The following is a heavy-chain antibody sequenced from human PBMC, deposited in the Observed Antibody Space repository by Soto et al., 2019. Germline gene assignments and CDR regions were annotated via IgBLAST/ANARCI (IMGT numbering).Heavy chain of an antibody. Sequence: QVQLVESGGGVVQPGRSLRLSCAASGFTFSSYGMHWVRQAPGKGLEWVAVIWYDGSNKYYADSVKGRFTISRDNSKNTLYLHMNSLRAEDTAVYYCAREDLDDFWSGYQYGMDVWGQGTTVTVSS. V-gene: IGHV3-33*01. CDR1: GFTFSSYG. CDR3: AREDLDDFWSGYQYGMDV. D-gene: IGHD3-3*01. CDR2: IWYDGSNK. J-gene: IGHJ6*02.